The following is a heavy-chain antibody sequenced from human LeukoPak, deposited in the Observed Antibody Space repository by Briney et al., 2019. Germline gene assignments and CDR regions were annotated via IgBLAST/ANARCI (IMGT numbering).Heavy chain of an antibody. Sequence: ASVKVSCKASGYTFTSYDINWVRQATGQGLEWMGWMNPNSGNTGYAQKFQGRVTVTRNTSISSAYMELSSLRSEDTAVYYCARDFDGDNWFDPWGQGTLVTVSS. V-gene: IGHV1-8*01. CDR2: MNPNSGNT. CDR1: GYTFTSYD. D-gene: IGHD7-27*01. J-gene: IGHJ5*02. CDR3: ARDFDGDNWFDP.